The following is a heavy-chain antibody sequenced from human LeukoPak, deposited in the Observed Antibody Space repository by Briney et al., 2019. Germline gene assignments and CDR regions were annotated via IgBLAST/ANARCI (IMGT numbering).Heavy chain of an antibody. Sequence: GGSLRLSCAASGFTFSSYSMNWVRQAPGKGLEWVSYISSTSSTIYYADSVQGRFTVSRDNAKNSLFLQMNSLRAEDTAVYYCASVFGVLSPVYWGQGTLATVSS. J-gene: IGHJ4*02. D-gene: IGHD3-3*01. CDR3: ASVFGVLSPVY. CDR2: ISSTSSTI. CDR1: GFTFSSYS. V-gene: IGHV3-48*04.